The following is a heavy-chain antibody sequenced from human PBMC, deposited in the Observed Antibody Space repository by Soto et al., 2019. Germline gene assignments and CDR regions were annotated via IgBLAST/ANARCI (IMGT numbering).Heavy chain of an antibody. D-gene: IGHD3-22*01. CDR2: MNPNSGNT. J-gene: IGHJ5*02. Sequence: QVQLVQSGAEVKKPGASVKVSCKASGYTFTSYDINWVRQATGQGLEWMGWMNPNSGNTGYAQKFQGRVTMTRNTSXSXTYMELSSLRSEDTAVYYCARKAYYYDSSGYPPLDPWGQGTLVTVSS. CDR1: GYTFTSYD. V-gene: IGHV1-8*01. CDR3: ARKAYYYDSSGYPPLDP.